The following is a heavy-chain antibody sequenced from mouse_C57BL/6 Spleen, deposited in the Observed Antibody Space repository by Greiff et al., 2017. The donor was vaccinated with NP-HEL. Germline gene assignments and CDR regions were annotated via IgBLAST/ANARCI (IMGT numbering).Heavy chain of an antibody. CDR3: ARASSGSGWFAY. CDR1: GYTFTSYW. CDR2: IYPSDSET. Sequence: VQLQQPGAELVRPGSSVKLSCKASGYTFTSYWMDWVKQRPGQGLEWIGNIYPSDSETHYNQKFKDKATLTVDKSSSTAYMQLSSLTSEDSAVYYCARASSGSGWFAYWGQGTLVTVSA. V-gene: IGHV1-61*01. D-gene: IGHD3-2*02. J-gene: IGHJ3*01.